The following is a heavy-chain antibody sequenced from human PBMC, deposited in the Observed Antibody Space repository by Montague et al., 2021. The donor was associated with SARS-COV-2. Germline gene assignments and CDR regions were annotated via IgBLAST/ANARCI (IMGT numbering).Heavy chain of an antibody. V-gene: IGHV3-23*01. J-gene: IGHJ4*02. CDR3: AKALYSGGFFFESGSDF. Sequence: SLRLSCAASGFTFGDYAINWVRQAPGKGLEWVASIGGDGATAYYAESVLGRFAISRDNSKNTVLLQMDSLRVKDAAVYYCAKALYSGGFFFESGSDFWGQGTLVTV. CDR1: GFTFGDYA. CDR2: IGGDGATA. D-gene: IGHD6-19*01.